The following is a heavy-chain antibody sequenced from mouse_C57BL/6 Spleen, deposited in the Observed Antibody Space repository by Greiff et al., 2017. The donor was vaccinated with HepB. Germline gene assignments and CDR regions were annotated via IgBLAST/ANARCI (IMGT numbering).Heavy chain of an antibody. V-gene: IGHV1-78*01. J-gene: IGHJ2*01. Sequence: VQRVESDAELVKPGASVKISCKVSGYTFTDHTIHWMKQRPEQGLEWIGYIYPRDGSTKYNEKFKGKATLTADKSSSTAYMQLNSLTSEDSAVYFCARVPYYYGSAFDYWGQGTTLTVSS. CDR1: GYTFTDHT. D-gene: IGHD1-1*01. CDR3: ARVPYYYGSAFDY. CDR2: IYPRDGST.